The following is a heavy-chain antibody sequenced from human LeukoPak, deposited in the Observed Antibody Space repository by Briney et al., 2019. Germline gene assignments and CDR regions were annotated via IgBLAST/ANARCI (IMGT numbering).Heavy chain of an antibody. D-gene: IGHD6-19*01. CDR1: GGSFSAYY. CDR3: ARVGSSGWYPGFDY. Sequence: SETVSLTCAVYGGSFSAYYWSWIRQPPGKGLEWIGEINHSESTNYNPSLKSRVTISVDTSKNQFSLKLSSVTAADTAVYYCARVGSSGWYPGFDYWGQGTVDRVSS. CDR2: INHSEST. J-gene: IGHJ4*02. V-gene: IGHV4-34*01.